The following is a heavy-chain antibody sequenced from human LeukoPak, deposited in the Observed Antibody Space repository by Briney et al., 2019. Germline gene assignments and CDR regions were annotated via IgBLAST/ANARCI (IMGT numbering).Heavy chain of an antibody. CDR3: VAEASSPY. J-gene: IGHJ4*02. CDR1: EFPFSSYQ. CDR2: ISFSGSAI. D-gene: IGHD6-13*01. Sequence: PGGSLRLSCAASEFPFSSYQMNWVRQPPGKGLEGVSYISFSGSAIYYADSVKGRFTITRDNAKNSLFLQMNSLRAEDTAVYYCVAEASSPYWGQGTLVTVSS. V-gene: IGHV3-48*03.